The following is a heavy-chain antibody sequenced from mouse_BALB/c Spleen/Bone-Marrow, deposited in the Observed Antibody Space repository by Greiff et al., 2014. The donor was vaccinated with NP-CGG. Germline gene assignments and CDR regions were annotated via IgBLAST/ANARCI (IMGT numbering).Heavy chain of an antibody. CDR1: GFDFNRYW. J-gene: IGHJ3*01. CDR2: INPDSSTI. V-gene: IGHV4-1*02. CDR3: TRNGYYGWSAY. Sequence: EVKVEESGGGLVQPGRSLKLSCAASGFDFNRYWMTWVRQAPGKGLEWFGEINPDSSTINYTPSLKDKFIISRDNAKNTLYLQMSKVRSEDTGLYYCTRNGYYGWSAYWGQGTLVTVSA. D-gene: IGHD2-3*01.